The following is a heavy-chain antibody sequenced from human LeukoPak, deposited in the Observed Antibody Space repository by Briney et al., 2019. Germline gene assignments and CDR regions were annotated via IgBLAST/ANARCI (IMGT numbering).Heavy chain of an antibody. CDR3: ARGPFVVIAY. V-gene: IGHV3-64*01. Sequence: GGSLRLSCAASGFTFSSYAMHWVRQAPGKGLEYVSAISSNGGSTYYANSVKGRFTISRDNAKNSLYLQMNSLRAEDTAVYYCARGPFVVIAYWGQGTPVTVSS. CDR2: ISSNGGST. D-gene: IGHD2-21*01. CDR1: GFTFSSYA. J-gene: IGHJ4*02.